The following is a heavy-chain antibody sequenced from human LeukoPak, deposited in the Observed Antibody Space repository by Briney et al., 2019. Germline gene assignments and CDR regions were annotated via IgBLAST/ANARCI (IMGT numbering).Heavy chain of an antibody. V-gene: IGHV1-18*01. Sequence: ASVKVSCKASGGTFSSYAISWVRQAPGQGLEWMGWISAYSGNTNYAQKLQGRVTMTTDTSTSTAYMELRSLRSDDTAVYYCARQWPIAVAGHADYWGQGTLVTVSS. D-gene: IGHD6-19*01. J-gene: IGHJ4*02. CDR3: ARQWPIAVAGHADY. CDR1: GGTFSSYA. CDR2: ISAYSGNT.